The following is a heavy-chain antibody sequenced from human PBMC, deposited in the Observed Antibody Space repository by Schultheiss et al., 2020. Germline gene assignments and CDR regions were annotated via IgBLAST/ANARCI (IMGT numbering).Heavy chain of an antibody. J-gene: IGHJ6*02. Sequence: GGSLRLSCAASGFTFSGYYMQWIRQAPGKGLEWVSYINSSSSTIYYADSVKGRFTISRDNAKNALYLQMNSLRAEDTAVYYCARYVGWYSSSWYNLTGTDGMDVWGQGTMVNGYS. D-gene: IGHD6-13*01. CDR3: ARYVGWYSSSWYNLTGTDGMDV. CDR1: GFTFSGYY. V-gene: IGHV3-11*04. CDR2: INSSSSTI.